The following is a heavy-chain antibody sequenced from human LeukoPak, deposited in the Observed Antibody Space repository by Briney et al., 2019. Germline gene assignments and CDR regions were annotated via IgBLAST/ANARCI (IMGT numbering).Heavy chain of an antibody. CDR1: GYTFTSYG. V-gene: IGHV1-18*01. J-gene: IGHJ4*02. D-gene: IGHD6-13*01. CDR3: ARDRITLAAAGTYGDY. CDR2: ISAYNGNT. Sequence: ASVKVSCKASGYTFTSYGISWVRQAPGQGLEWMGWISAYNGNTNYAQKLQGRVTMTTDTSTNTAYMELRSLRSDDTAVYYCARDRITLAAAGTYGDYWGQGTLVTVSS.